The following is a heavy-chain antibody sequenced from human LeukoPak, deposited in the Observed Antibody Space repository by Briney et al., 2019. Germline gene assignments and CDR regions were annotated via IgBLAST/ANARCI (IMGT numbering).Heavy chain of an antibody. V-gene: IGHV3-23*01. CDR2: ISGSGGST. Sequence: PGGSLRLSCAASGFTFSSYAMSWVRQAPGKGLAWVSAISGSGGSTYYADSVKGRFTISRDNSKNTLYLQMNSLRAEDTAVYYCAKDGENDFWSGYYCLYWGQGTLVTVSS. CDR3: AKDGENDFWSGYYCLY. CDR1: GFTFSSYA. J-gene: IGHJ4*02. D-gene: IGHD3-3*01.